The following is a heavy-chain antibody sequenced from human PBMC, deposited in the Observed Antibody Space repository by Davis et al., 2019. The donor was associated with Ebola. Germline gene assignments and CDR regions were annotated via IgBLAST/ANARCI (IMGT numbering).Heavy chain of an antibody. V-gene: IGHV3-11*06. CDR2: ISSSSSYT. J-gene: IGHJ6*02. D-gene: IGHD4-11*01. CDR3: ARDLLTTVTTKYYYYYYGMDV. CDR1: GFTFSDYY. Sequence: GESLKISCAASGFTFSDYYMSWIRQAPGKGLEWVSYISSSSSYTNYADSVKGRFTISRDNAKNSLYLQMNSLRAEDTAVYYCARDLLTTVTTKYYYYYYGMDVWGQGTTVTVSS.